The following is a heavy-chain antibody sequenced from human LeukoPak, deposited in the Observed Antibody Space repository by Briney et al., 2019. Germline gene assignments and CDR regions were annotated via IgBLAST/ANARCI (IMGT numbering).Heavy chain of an antibody. J-gene: IGHJ4*02. CDR3: ASLPPPGMATITDFDY. Sequence: PGGSLRLSCAASGFTFSSYGMHWVRQAPGKGLEWVSYISSSGSTIYYADSVKGRFTISRDNAKNSLYLQMNSLRAEDTAVYYCASLPPPGMATITDFDYWGQGTLVTVSS. D-gene: IGHD5-24*01. V-gene: IGHV3-48*03. CDR1: GFTFSSYG. CDR2: ISSSGSTI.